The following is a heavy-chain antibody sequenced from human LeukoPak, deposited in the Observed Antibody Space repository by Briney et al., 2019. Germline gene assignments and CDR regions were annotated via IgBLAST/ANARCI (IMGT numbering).Heavy chain of an antibody. CDR2: IYTSGST. V-gene: IGHV4-4*07. J-gene: IGHJ6*03. Sequence: PSETPSLTCTVSGGSISSYYWSWIRQPAGKGLEWIGRIYTSGSTNYNPSLKSRVTMSVDTSKNQFSLKLSSVTAADTAVYYCARESDILTGNYYYYYMDVWGKGTTVTISS. CDR3: ARESDILTGNYYYYYMDV. CDR1: GGSISSYY. D-gene: IGHD3-9*01.